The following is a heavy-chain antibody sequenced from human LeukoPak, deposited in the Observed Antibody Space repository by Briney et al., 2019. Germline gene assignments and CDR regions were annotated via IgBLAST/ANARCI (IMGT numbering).Heavy chain of an antibody. V-gene: IGHV4-34*01. CDR3: ARGEIFYGSGSYPGY. J-gene: IGHJ4*02. D-gene: IGHD3-10*01. Sequence: SETLSLTCAVYGGSFSGYYWSWIRQPPGKGLEWIGEINHSGSTNYNPSLKSRVTISVDTSKNQFSLKLSSVTAADTAVYYCARGEIFYGSGSYPGYWGQGTLVTVSS. CDR2: INHSGST. CDR1: GGSFSGYY.